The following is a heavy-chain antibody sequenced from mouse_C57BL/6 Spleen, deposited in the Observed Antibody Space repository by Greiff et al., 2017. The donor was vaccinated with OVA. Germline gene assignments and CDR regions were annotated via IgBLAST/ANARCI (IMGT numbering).Heavy chain of an antibody. Sequence: QVTLKESGPGILQSSQTLSLTCSFSGFSLSTSGMGVSWIRQPSGKGLEWLAHIYWDDDKRYNPSLKSRLTISKDTSRNQVFLKITSVDTADTATYYCARSPYDYDFAYWGQGTLVTVSA. CDR3: ARSPYDYDFAY. J-gene: IGHJ3*01. CDR1: GFSLSTSGMG. V-gene: IGHV8-12*01. D-gene: IGHD2-4*01. CDR2: IYWDDDK.